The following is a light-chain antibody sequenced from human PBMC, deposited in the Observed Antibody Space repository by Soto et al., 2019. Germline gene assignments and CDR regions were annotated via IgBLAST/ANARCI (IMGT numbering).Light chain of an antibody. Sequence: EIVLTQSPGTLSLSPGERATLSCRASQSVSNSQLAWYQQKPGQAPRLLIYGASSRATGIPDRFSGSGSGTDFTLTISRLEPEDFAVYYCQQYDNSPLTFGGGTKVDNK. J-gene: IGKJ4*01. CDR2: GAS. CDR3: QQYDNSPLT. V-gene: IGKV3-20*01. CDR1: QSVSNSQ.